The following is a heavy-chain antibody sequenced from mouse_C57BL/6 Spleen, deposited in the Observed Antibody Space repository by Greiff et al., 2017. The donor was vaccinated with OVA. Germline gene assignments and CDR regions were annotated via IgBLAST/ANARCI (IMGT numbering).Heavy chain of an antibody. V-gene: IGHV1-59*01. D-gene: IGHD3-2*02. J-gene: IGHJ3*01. Sequence: QVQLQQPGAELVRPGTSVKLSCKASGYTFTSYWMHWVKQRPGQGLEWIGVIDPSDSYTNYNQKFKGKATSTVDTSSSTAYMQLSSLTSEDSAVYYCARQDSSGPWFAYWGQGTLVTVSA. CDR3: ARQDSSGPWFAY. CDR1: GYTFTSYW. CDR2: IDPSDSYT.